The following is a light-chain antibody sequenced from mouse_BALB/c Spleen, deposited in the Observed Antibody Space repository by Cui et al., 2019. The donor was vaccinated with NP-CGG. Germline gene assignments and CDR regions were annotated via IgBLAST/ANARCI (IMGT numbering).Light chain of an antibody. CDR2: GTN. CDR1: TGAVTTNNY. Sequence: AFLTQESALTTSPGETVTLTCRSSTGAVTTNNYANWVQEKPDHLFTGLIGGTNNRAPGVPARFSGSLIGDKAALTITGAQTEDESIYFCALWYSNHWVFGGGTKLTVL. J-gene: IGLJ1*01. V-gene: IGLV1*01. CDR3: ALWYSNHWV.